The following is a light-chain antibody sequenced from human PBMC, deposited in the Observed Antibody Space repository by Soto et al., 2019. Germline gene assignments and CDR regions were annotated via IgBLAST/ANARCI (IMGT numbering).Light chain of an antibody. Sequence: QSVLTQPPSASGTPGQRVTISCSGRSSNIGSNTVNWYQQLPGTAPKLLISINNQRPSGVPDRFSGSKSGTSASLAISGLQSEDEADYYCAAWDDSLNGYVVFGGGTQQTVL. CDR2: INN. CDR1: SSNIGSNT. V-gene: IGLV1-44*01. CDR3: AAWDDSLNGYVV. J-gene: IGLJ2*01.